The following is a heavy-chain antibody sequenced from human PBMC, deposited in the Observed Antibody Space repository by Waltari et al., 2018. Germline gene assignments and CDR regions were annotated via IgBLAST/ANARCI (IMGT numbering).Heavy chain of an antibody. Sequence: EVQLVESGGGLIQPGGSLRLSCAASGFTVSSNYMSCVRQAPGKGLEWVSVIYSGGSTYYADSVKGRFTISRDNSKNTLYLQMNSLRAEDTGVYNCASRQQQLPPRYWGQGTLVTVSS. J-gene: IGHJ4*02. V-gene: IGHV3-53*01. CDR3: ASRQQQLPPRY. D-gene: IGHD6-13*01. CDR2: IYSGGST. CDR1: GFTVSSNY.